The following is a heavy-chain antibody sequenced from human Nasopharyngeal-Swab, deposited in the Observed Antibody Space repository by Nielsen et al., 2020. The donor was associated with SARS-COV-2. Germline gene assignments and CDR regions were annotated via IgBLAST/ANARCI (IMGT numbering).Heavy chain of an antibody. D-gene: IGHD3-3*01. V-gene: IGHV1-18*01. J-gene: IGHJ6*02. CDR1: GYTFTSYG. CDR2: ISAYNGNT. CDR3: ARDTYDFWIKLYYYYYYGMDV. Sequence: ASVKVSCKASGYTFTSYGISWVRQAPGQGLEWMGWISAYNGNTNYAQKLQGGVTMTTDTSTSTAYMELRSLRSDDTAVYYCARDTYDFWIKLYYYYYYGMDVWGQGTTVTVSS.